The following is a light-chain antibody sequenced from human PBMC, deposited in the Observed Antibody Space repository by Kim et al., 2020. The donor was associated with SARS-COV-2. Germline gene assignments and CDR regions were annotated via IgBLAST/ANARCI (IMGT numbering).Light chain of an antibody. CDR2: RNN. Sequence: GQRVTISCSGSSSNIGSNYVYWYQQHPGTAPKLLIYRNNQGPSGVPDRFSGSKSGTSASLAISGLRSEDEADYYCAAWDDSLSGRVFGGGTQLTVL. V-gene: IGLV1-47*01. CDR1: SSNIGSNY. J-gene: IGLJ3*02. CDR3: AAWDDSLSGRV.